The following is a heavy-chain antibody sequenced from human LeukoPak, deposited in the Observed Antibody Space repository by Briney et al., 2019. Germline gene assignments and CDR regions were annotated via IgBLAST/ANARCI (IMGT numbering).Heavy chain of an antibody. J-gene: IGHJ5*01. Sequence: GGSLRLSCAASGFTFSRYWMNWLRQAPGKGLEWVANVKQDGSEKYYVDSVKGRFTISRDNAKNSLYLQMNSLRAEDTAVYYCAKEGDYPILTYDSWGQGALVTVSS. V-gene: IGHV3-7*01. D-gene: IGHD2-21*01. CDR2: VKQDGSEK. CDR3: AKEGDYPILTYDS. CDR1: GFTFSRYW.